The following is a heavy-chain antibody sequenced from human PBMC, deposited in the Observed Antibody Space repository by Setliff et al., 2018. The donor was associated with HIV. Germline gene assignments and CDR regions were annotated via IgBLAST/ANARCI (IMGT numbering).Heavy chain of an antibody. CDR2: IYYSGST. CDR1: GGSIINNF. CDR3: ASHLPPYSGNFDY. D-gene: IGHD1-26*01. V-gene: IGHV4-59*08. J-gene: IGHJ4*01. Sequence: SETLSLTCTVSGGSIINNFWSWIRLPPGKGLEYIGYIYYSGSTYYDPSLKSRVTISVDTSKNQFSLKLSSVTAADTAVYYCASHLPPYSGNFDYWGHGTLVTVSS.